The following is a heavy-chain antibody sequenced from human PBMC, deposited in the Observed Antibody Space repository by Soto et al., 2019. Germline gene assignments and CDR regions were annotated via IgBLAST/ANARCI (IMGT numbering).Heavy chain of an antibody. Sequence: SETLSLTCTVSGGSISSGDYYWSWIRQPPGKGLEWIGYIHYSGSTYYNPSLKSRLTISVDTSKNQFSLKLTSVTAADTAVYYCATSYGNAWYTYWGQGTQVTVSS. CDR2: IHYSGST. V-gene: IGHV4-30-4*02. CDR1: GGSISSGDYY. J-gene: IGHJ4*02. D-gene: IGHD6-13*01. CDR3: ATSYGNAWYTY.